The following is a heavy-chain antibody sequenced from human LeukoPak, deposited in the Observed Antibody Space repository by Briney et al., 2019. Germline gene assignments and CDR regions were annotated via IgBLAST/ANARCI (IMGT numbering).Heavy chain of an antibody. CDR1: GFTVSSNY. J-gene: IGHJ4*02. D-gene: IGHD3-10*01. CDR2: IYSGGST. V-gene: IGHV3-53*01. Sequence: GGSLRLSCAASGFTVSSNYMSWVRQAPGKGLEWVSVIYSGGSTYYADSVKGRFTISRDNSKNTLYLQMNSLRAEDTAVYYCARSDYYGSGSYYKTLHSYFDYWGQGTLVTVSS. CDR3: ARSDYYGSGSYYKTLHSYFDY.